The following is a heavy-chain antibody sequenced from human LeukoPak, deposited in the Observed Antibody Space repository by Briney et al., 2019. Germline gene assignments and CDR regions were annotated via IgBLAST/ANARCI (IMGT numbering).Heavy chain of an antibody. D-gene: IGHD6-6*01. Sequence: GGSLQISCQASGSPFTNYWIGWVRQLPGKGLEWMGIIYPSDSDTRYSPSFQGQVTISVDKSSNTAYLQWSGLKASDSAMYFGASPQYSNSWYWFDPGGQGTLVTVSA. CDR3: ASPQYSNSWYWFDP. V-gene: IGHV5-51*01. CDR2: IYPSDSDT. CDR1: GSPFTNYW. J-gene: IGHJ5*02.